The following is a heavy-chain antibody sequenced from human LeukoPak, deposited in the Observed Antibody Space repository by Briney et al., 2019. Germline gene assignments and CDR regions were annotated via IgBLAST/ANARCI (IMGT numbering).Heavy chain of an antibody. J-gene: IGHJ4*02. CDR1: GFTVSSNY. CDR2: IYSGGST. CDR3: AKDGYYDILTGYPDFDY. Sequence: GGSLRLSCAASGFTVSSNYMSWVRQAPGKGLEWVSVIYSGGSTYYADSVKGRFTISRDNSKNTLYLQMNSLRAEDTAVYYCAKDGYYDILTGYPDFDYWGQGTLVTVSS. V-gene: IGHV3-53*05. D-gene: IGHD3-9*01.